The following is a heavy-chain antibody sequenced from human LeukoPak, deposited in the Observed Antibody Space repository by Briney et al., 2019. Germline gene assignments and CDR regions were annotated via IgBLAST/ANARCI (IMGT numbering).Heavy chain of an antibody. Sequence: QSGGSLRLSCAASGFTFSSYAMSWVRQAPGKGLEWVSAISGSGGSTYYADSVKGRFTISRDNSKNTLYLQMNSLRAEDTAVYYCARDGIWNGYYIFDYWGQGTLVTVSS. D-gene: IGHD3-3*01. CDR3: ARDGIWNGYYIFDY. CDR1: GFTFSSYA. V-gene: IGHV3-23*01. CDR2: ISGSGGST. J-gene: IGHJ4*02.